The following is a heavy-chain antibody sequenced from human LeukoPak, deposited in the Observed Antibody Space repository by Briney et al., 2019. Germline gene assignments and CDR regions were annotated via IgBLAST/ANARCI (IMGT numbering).Heavy chain of an antibody. V-gene: IGHV3-23*01. CDR1: GFTFSDYA. Sequence: GGSLRLSCAASGFTFSDYAMDWVRQAPGKGMEWVSVIRSSGDTTYYADFVKGRFTISRDNSKNTLYLQMNSLRAEDTAVYYCAKGYYASGSSLSAFDYWGQGTLVTVSS. CDR3: AKGYYASGSSLSAFDY. J-gene: IGHJ4*02. D-gene: IGHD3-10*01. CDR2: IRSSGDTT.